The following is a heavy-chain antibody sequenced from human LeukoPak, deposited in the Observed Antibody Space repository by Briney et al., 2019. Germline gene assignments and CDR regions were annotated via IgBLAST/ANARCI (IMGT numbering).Heavy chain of an antibody. J-gene: IGHJ6*03. D-gene: IGHD3-10*01. CDR3: ASVRRGFGESSKYYSYYYMDV. V-gene: IGHV4-39*01. Sequence: SEILSLTCSVSGGSIGSTSYYWGWTRQPPGKGLEWIGNIYYSGSTYFNPSLKSRVTISVDTSKNRFSLKLSAVAAADTAVYYCASVRRGFGESSKYYSYYYMDVWGIGTTVTISS. CDR2: IYYSGST. CDR1: GGSIGSTSYY.